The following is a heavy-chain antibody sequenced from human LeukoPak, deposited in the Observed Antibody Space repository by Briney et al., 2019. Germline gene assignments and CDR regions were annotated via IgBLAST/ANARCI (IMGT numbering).Heavy chain of an antibody. Sequence: GGSLRLSCAASGFTFSSYGMHWVRQAPGKVLEWVAVIWYDGSNKYYADSVKGRFTISRDNSKNTLYLQMNSLRAEDTAVYYCARDRARPGLRYFGWFELDPWGQGTLVTVSS. J-gene: IGHJ5*02. CDR3: ARDRARPGLRYFGWFELDP. V-gene: IGHV3-33*01. CDR1: GFTFSSYG. CDR2: IWYDGSNK. D-gene: IGHD3-9*01.